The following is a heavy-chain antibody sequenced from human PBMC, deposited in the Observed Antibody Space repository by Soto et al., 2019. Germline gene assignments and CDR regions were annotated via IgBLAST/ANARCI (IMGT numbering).Heavy chain of an antibody. V-gene: IGHV1-18*01. CDR1: GYTFSSYG. CDR2: INPSSGET. J-gene: IGHJ5*02. D-gene: IGHD6-13*01. Sequence: QIRLVQSGGEVRTPGASVKVSCKASGYTFSSYGITWVRQAPGQGLEWLGWINPSSGETNYAQKFQGRVTVTTDTSTTTGYMEMRNLTFDDTAAYYCARDWYPRFDPWGQGTRVTVSS. CDR3: ARDWYPRFDP.